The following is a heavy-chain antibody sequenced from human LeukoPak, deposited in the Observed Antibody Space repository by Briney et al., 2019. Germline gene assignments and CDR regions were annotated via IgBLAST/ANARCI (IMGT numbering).Heavy chain of an antibody. CDR1: GFTFSSFA. CDR2: IRNDGSTK. V-gene: IGHV3-30*04. J-gene: IGHJ5*02. Sequence: GGSLRLSCAASGFTFSSFAMDWVRQAPGKGLEWAAFIRNDGSTKYYADSVKGRFTISRDNSKNTVYLQMNSLRDEDTAVYYCARTALSDSPEGSWGQGTLVTVSS. D-gene: IGHD1-14*01. CDR3: ARTALSDSPEGS.